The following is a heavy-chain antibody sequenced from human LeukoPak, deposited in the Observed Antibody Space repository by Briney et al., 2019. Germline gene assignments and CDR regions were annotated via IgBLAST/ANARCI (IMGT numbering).Heavy chain of an antibody. V-gene: IGHV3-48*02. J-gene: IGHJ4*02. CDR2: ISGSGSRI. Sequence: PGGSLRLSCVASGFTLASYSMSWVRQAPGKGLEWVSYISGSGSRIFYADSVKGRFTISRDNAKNSLSLEINRLRDDDTAMYYFPGGRGRAYNDFDYWGQGTLVTVSS. CDR3: PGGRGRAYNDFDY. CDR1: GFTLASYS. D-gene: IGHD1-1*01.